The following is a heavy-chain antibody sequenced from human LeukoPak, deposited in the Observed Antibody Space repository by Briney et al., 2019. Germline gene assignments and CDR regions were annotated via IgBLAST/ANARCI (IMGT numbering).Heavy chain of an antibody. Sequence: GGSLRLSCAASGFTFSSYSMNWVRQAPGKGLEWVSSISSSSSYIYYADSVKGRFTISRDNAKNSLYLQMNSLRAEDTAVYYCAREGYYYDSSGYYPAVDYWGQGTLVTVSS. CDR3: AREGYYYDSSGYYPAVDY. V-gene: IGHV3-21*01. CDR2: ISSSSSYI. D-gene: IGHD3-22*01. CDR1: GFTFSSYS. J-gene: IGHJ4*02.